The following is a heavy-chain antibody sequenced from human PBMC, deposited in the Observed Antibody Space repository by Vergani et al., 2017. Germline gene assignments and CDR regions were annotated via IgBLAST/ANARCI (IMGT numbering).Heavy chain of an antibody. CDR2: INTNTGNP. D-gene: IGHD3-3*01. J-gene: IGHJ5*02. Sequence: QVQLVQSGAEVKKPGASVKVSCKASGYTFTSYAMNWVRQAPGQGLEWMGWINTNTGNPTYAQGFTGRFVFSLDTSVSTAYLQISSLKAEDTAVYYCARVRIGVRSRGRGWFDPWGQGTLVTVSS. V-gene: IGHV7-4-1*02. CDR1: GYTFTSYA. CDR3: ARVRIGVRSRGRGWFDP.